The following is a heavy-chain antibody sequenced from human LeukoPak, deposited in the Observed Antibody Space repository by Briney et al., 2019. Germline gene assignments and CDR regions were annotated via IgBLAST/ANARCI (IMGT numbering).Heavy chain of an antibody. Sequence: GGSLRLSCAASGFTFDDYAMHWVRQAPGKGLEWVSGISWNSGSIGYADSVKGRFTISRDNSKNTLYLQMNSLRAEDTAVYYCARDRKKLERRGLFDYWGQGTLVTVSS. CDR1: GFTFDDYA. CDR2: ISWNSGSI. V-gene: IGHV3-9*01. J-gene: IGHJ4*02. D-gene: IGHD1-1*01. CDR3: ARDRKKLERRGLFDY.